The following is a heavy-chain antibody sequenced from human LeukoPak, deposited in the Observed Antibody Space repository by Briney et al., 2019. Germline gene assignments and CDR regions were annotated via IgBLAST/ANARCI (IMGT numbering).Heavy chain of an antibody. J-gene: IGHJ3*02. Sequence: PGGSLRLSCAASGFTFSSYEMNWVRQAPGKGLEWVSYISSSGSTISYADSVKGRFTISRDNAKNSLYLQMNSLRAEDTAVYFCAREGALTVTKGAFDIWGQGTMVTVSS. CDR2: ISSSGSTI. D-gene: IGHD4-17*01. CDR3: AREGALTVTKGAFDI. CDR1: GFTFSSYE. V-gene: IGHV3-48*03.